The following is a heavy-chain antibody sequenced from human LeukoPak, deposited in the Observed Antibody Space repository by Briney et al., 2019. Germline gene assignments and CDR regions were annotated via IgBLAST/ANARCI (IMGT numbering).Heavy chain of an antibody. J-gene: IGHJ4*02. CDR2: IYYSGST. CDR3: ARVTGKWFGGLIFDY. CDR1: GXSISSYY. Sequence: SETLSLTCTVFGXSISSYYGSWIRQPPGKGLEWIGYIYYSGSTNYNPSLKSRVTISVDTSKNQFSLKLSSVTAADTAVYYCARVTGKWFGGLIFDYWGQGTLVTVSS. D-gene: IGHD3-10*01. V-gene: IGHV4-59*01.